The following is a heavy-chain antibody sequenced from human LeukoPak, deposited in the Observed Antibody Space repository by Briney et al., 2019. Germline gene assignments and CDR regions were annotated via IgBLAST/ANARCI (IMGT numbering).Heavy chain of an antibody. V-gene: IGHV1-18*01. CDR1: GYTFSNYG. Sequence: ASVKVSCKASGYTFSNYGFSWVRQAPGQGLEWMGWISAYSGKTNYAQKVQGRVTMTTDTSTSTAYMDLRSLRSDDTAVYYCARATVTTLSDAFDIWGQGTMVTVSS. J-gene: IGHJ3*02. CDR2: ISAYSGKT. D-gene: IGHD4-17*01. CDR3: ARATVTTLSDAFDI.